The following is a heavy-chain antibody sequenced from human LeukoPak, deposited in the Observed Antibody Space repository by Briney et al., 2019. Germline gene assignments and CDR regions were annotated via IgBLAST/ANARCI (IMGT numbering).Heavy chain of an antibody. J-gene: IGHJ4*02. V-gene: IGHV6-1*01. D-gene: IGHD6-13*01. CDR3: ARDDGSSSWNYFDY. Sequence: SQTLSLTCAISGDSVSSNSAAWNWIRQSPSKVLEWLGSTYYRSEWCKDYAASVKSRITISPDTSKNQFSLQLNSVTPEDTAVYYCARDDGSSSWNYFDYWGQGTLVTVSS. CDR2: TYYRSEWCK. CDR1: GDSVSSNSAA.